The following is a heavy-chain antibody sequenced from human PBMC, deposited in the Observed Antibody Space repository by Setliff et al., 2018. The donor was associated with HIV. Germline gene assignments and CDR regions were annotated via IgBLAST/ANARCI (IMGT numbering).Heavy chain of an antibody. CDR2: IYHSGST. V-gene: IGHV4-38-2*01. D-gene: IGHD3-22*01. Sequence: LSLTCAVSGYSISSGYYWGWIRQPPGKGLEWIGSIYHSGSTYYNPSLKSRVTISVATSKNQFSLKLSSVTAADTAVYYCARKDDSSGYYFDYWGKGTLVTVSS. CDR1: GYSISSGYY. CDR3: ARKDDSSGYYFDY. J-gene: IGHJ4*02.